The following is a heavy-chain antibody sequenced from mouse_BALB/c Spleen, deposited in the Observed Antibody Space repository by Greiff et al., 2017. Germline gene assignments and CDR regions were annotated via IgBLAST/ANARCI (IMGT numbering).Heavy chain of an antibody. CDR1: GYSITSGYY. CDR2: ISYDGSN. J-gene: IGHJ4*01. CDR3: ARPGPSYAMDY. V-gene: IGHV3-6*02. Sequence: DVQLQESGPGLVKPSQSLSLTCSVTGYSITSGYYWNWIRQFPGNKLEWMGYISYDGSNNYNPSLKNRISITRDTSKNQFFLKLNSVTTEDTATYYCARPGPSYAMDYWGQGTSVTVSS.